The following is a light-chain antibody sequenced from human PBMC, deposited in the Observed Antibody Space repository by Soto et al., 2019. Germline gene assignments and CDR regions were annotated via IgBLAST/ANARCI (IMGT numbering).Light chain of an antibody. CDR3: QQYDTLRT. J-gene: IGKJ1*01. CDR1: QNVNIW. CDR2: EAS. V-gene: IGKV1-5*03. Sequence: DIHMTQSPSTLSASVGDRVTITCRASQNVNIWLAWYQKKPGKGPRPLIYEASILESGVPSRFSGSGSGTNFPLTISSLQPDDVATYVCQQYDTLRTCGRGTKVEIK.